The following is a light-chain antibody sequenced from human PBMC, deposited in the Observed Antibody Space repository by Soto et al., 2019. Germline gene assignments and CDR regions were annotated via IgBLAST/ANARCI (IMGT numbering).Light chain of an antibody. J-gene: IGLJ1*01. CDR1: SSDVGAYDY. CDR3: TSYTTSGNYV. Sequence: QSALTQPASVSGSPGQSIAISCTGTSSDVGAYDYVSWYRQHPRKAPKLMIYDVSHRPSGVSNRFSGSKSANTASLTISGLQADAEADYYCTSYTTSGNYVFGTGTKVTVL. CDR2: DVS. V-gene: IGLV2-14*01.